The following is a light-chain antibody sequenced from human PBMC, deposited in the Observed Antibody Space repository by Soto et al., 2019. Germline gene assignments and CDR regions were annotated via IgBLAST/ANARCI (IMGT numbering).Light chain of an antibody. Sequence: EIVLTQSPGTLSLSPVDSATLSCRASQSVSARLAWYKHKPGQPPRLLISDVFNRASGVAERFSGSGSETDFTLIIRRLEPEDSALYYCQHYQGGHPIAFGQGTRLEIK. CDR2: DVF. V-gene: IGKV3-20*01. CDR1: QSVSAR. CDR3: QHYQGGHPIA. J-gene: IGKJ5*01.